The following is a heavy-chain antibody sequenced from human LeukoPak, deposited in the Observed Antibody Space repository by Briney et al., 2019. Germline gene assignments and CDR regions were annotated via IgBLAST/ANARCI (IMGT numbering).Heavy chain of an antibody. CDR3: AKPPAVYGSAKGFDI. J-gene: IGHJ3*02. Sequence: PGGSLRLSCAASGFTFSSYCMSWVHQAPGKGLEWVSAISGSGGSTYYADSVKGRFTISRDNSKNTLYLQMNSLRAEDTAVYYCAKPPAVYGSAKGFDIWGQGTMVTVSS. CDR1: GFTFSSYC. CDR2: ISGSGGST. D-gene: IGHD3-10*01. V-gene: IGHV3-23*01.